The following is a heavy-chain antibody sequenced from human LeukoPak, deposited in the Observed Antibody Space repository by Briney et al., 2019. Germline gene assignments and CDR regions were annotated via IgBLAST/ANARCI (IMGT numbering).Heavy chain of an antibody. J-gene: IGHJ4*02. CDR2: IYHSGST. Sequence: SETLSLTCAVSGYSIGSGYYWGWIRQPPGKGLEWIGSIYHSGSTYYNPSLKSRVTISVDTSKNQFSLKLSSVTAADTAVYYCARQYFWSGYWAYWGQGTLVTVSS. CDR1: GYSIGSGYY. CDR3: ARQYFWSGYWAY. D-gene: IGHD3-3*01. V-gene: IGHV4-38-2*01.